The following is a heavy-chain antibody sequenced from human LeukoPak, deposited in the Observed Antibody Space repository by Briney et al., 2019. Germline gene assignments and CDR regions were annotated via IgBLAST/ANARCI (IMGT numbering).Heavy chain of an antibody. CDR2: IKSKTDGGTT. Sequence: GGSLRLSCAASGSTFSDHYMDWVRQAPGKGLEWVGRIKSKTDGGTTDYAAPVKGRFTISRDDSKNTLYLQMNSLKTEDTAVYYCAKVSSQQWLVVAFDIWGQGTMVTASS. CDR1: GSTFSDHY. CDR3: AKVSSQQWLVVAFDI. J-gene: IGHJ3*02. D-gene: IGHD6-19*01. V-gene: IGHV3-15*01.